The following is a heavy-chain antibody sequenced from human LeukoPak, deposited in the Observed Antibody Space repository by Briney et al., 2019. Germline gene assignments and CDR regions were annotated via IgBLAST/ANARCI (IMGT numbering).Heavy chain of an antibody. V-gene: IGHV4-39*07. CDR1: GGSISSSSYY. D-gene: IGHD3-10*01. Sequence: SETLSLTCTVSGGSISSSSYYWGWIRQPPGEGLEWIGSIYYSGNTYYNPSLKSRLTISVDTSKNQFSLKLSSVTAADTAVYYCTRDIGLGSYYIPLSFDYWGQGTLVTVSS. J-gene: IGHJ4*02. CDR2: IYYSGNT. CDR3: TRDIGLGSYYIPLSFDY.